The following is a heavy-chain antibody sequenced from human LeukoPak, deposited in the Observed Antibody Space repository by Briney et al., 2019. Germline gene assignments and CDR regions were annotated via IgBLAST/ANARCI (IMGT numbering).Heavy chain of an antibody. V-gene: IGHV4-34*01. Sequence: KPSETLSLTCAVYGGSFSGYYWSWIRQPPGKGLEWIGEINHSGSTNYNPSLKRRVTISVDTSKNQFSLKLSPVTAADTAVYYCARAQDWYSSREEGDYWGQGTLVTVSS. J-gene: IGHJ4*02. D-gene: IGHD6-13*01. CDR3: ARAQDWYSSREEGDY. CDR2: INHSGST. CDR1: GGSFSGYY.